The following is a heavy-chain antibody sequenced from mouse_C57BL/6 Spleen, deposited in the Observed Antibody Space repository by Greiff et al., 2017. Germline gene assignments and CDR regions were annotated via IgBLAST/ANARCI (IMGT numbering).Heavy chain of an antibody. Sequence: EVQLQESGGGLVQPGGSLSLSCAASGFTFTDYYMSWVRQPPGKALEWLGFIRNKANGYTTEYSASVKGRFTISRDNSQSILYLQMNALRAEDSATYYCARSDGSSSFDYWGQGTTLTVSS. CDR3: ARSDGSSSFDY. CDR1: GFTFTDYY. J-gene: IGHJ2*01. V-gene: IGHV7-3*01. CDR2: IRNKANGYTT. D-gene: IGHD1-1*01.